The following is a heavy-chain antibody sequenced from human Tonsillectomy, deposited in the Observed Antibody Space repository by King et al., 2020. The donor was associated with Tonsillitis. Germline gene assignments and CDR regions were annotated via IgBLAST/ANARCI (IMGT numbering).Heavy chain of an antibody. V-gene: IGHV3-23*04. CDR3: AKDGEKRFPPEGYFDY. CDR1: GFTFSSYA. J-gene: IGHJ4*02. D-gene: IGHD4-17*01. CDR2: ISGTGTST. Sequence: VQLVESGGGLVQPGGSLRLSCAASGFTFSSYAMNWVRQAPGKGLEWVSGISGTGTSTYYADSVKGRFTISRDNSKNTLYLQMNSLRAEDTDVYYCAKDGEKRFPPEGYFDYWGQGTLVTVSS.